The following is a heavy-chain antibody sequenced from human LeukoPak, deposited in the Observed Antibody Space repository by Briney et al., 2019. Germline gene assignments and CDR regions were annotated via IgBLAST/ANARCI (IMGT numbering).Heavy chain of an antibody. CDR3: APHRSYYMDV. J-gene: IGHJ6*03. Sequence: SETLSLTCTVSGGSISSYYWSCIRQPPGKGLEVIGYIYYSGSNNYNPSLKSRVTISVDPSKNQFSLKLTSVPAADTAVYYCAPHRSYYMDVWGKGPTVTVSS. CDR2: IYYSGSN. D-gene: IGHD3-16*02. V-gene: IGHV4-59*08. CDR1: GGSISSYY.